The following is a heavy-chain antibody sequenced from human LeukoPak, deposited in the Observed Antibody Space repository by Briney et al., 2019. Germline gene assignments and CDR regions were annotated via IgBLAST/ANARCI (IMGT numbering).Heavy chain of an antibody. CDR1: GFIVSSNY. D-gene: IGHD1-26*01. CDR3: AGIVGATDAFDI. J-gene: IGHJ3*02. CDR2: IYSGGST. V-gene: IGHV3-53*04. Sequence: GGSLRLSCAASGFIVSSNYMNWVRQAPGKGLEWVSVIYSGGSTYYADSVKGRFTVFRHNSKNTLFLQMNSLRAEDTAVNYCAGIVGATDAFDIWGQGTMVTVSS.